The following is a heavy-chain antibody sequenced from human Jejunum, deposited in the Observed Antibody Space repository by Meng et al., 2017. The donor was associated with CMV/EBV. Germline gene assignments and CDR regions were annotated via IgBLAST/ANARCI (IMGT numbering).Heavy chain of an antibody. D-gene: IGHD4-11*01. Sequence: SCKGSGFTFGDYAMGWVRQAPGKGLEWVGFIRSKAYGGTTEYAASVKGRLTISRDDSKSIAYLQMNSLKTEDTAVYYCTRGAYNYWGQGTLVTVSS. J-gene: IGHJ4*02. V-gene: IGHV3-49*04. CDR2: IRSKAYGGTT. CDR1: GFTFGDYA. CDR3: TRGAYNY.